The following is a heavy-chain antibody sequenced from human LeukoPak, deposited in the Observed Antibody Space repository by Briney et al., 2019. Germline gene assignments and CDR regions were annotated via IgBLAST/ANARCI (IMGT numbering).Heavy chain of an antibody. D-gene: IGHD5-18*01. CDR3: AKDGTRYSYGYSYYYYYMDV. J-gene: IGHJ6*03. V-gene: IGHV3-48*01. CDR2: ISSSSSSSI. CDR1: GFTFSSYS. Sequence: GGSLRLSCAASGFTFSSYSMNWVRQAPGKGLEWVSYISSSSSSSIYYADSVKGRFTISRDNAKNSLYLQMNSLRAEDTAVYYCAKDGTRYSYGYSYYYYYMDVWGKGTTVTVSS.